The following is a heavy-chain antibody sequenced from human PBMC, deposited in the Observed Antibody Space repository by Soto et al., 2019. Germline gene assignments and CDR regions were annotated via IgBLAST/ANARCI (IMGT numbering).Heavy chain of an antibody. V-gene: IGHV3-23*01. J-gene: IGHJ4*02. Sequence: EVQLLESGGGLVQPGGSLRLSCAASGFTFSSYAMSWVRQAPGKGLEWVSGISGSGVSTYYADSVKGRFTISRDNSKNTMYLQMNSLRAEDAAVYYFSNRGQDAEFWSGTDLEFDYWGQGTLVTVSS. D-gene: IGHD3-3*01. CDR2: ISGSGVST. CDR1: GFTFSSYA. CDR3: SNRGQDAEFWSGTDLEFDY.